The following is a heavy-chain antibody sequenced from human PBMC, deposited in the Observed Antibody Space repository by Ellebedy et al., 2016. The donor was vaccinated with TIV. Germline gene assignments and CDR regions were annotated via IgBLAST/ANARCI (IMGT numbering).Heavy chain of an antibody. CDR2: IIPIFGTA. V-gene: IGHV1-69*13. CDR1: GGTFSSYA. D-gene: IGHD3-9*01. CDR3: AREGDILTGPVDY. J-gene: IGHJ4*02. Sequence: AASVKVSCKASGGTFSSYAISWVRQAPGQGLEWMGGIIPIFGTANYAQKFQGRVTITADESTSTAYMELSSLRSEDTAVYYCAREGDILTGPVDYWGQGTLVTVSS.